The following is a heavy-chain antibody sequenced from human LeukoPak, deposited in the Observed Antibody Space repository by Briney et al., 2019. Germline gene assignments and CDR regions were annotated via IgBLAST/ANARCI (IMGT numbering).Heavy chain of an antibody. D-gene: IGHD3-10*01. CDR1: GFTFSSYS. Sequence: GGSLRLSCAASGFTFSSYSMTWVRQAPGKGLEWVSSINSGSDYILYADSVKGRFTISRDNAKNSLYLQMGSLRAEDTAVYYCARDQFGKGNWFDPWGQGTLVTVSS. V-gene: IGHV3-21*01. CDR2: INSGSDYI. J-gene: IGHJ5*02. CDR3: ARDQFGKGNWFDP.